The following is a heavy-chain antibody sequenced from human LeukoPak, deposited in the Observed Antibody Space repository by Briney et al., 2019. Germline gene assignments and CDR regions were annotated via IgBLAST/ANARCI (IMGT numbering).Heavy chain of an antibody. CDR2: IKQDGSEK. CDR3: ASPGNYYYYYYGMDV. V-gene: IGHV3-7*01. J-gene: IGHJ6*02. CDR1: GFTFSSYW. D-gene: IGHD1-7*01. Sequence: GGSLRLSCAASGFTFSSYWMSWVRQAPGKGLEWVANIKQDGSEKYYVDSVKGRFTISRDNAKSSLYLQMNSLRAEDTAVYYCASPGNYYYYYYGMDVWGQGTTVTVSS.